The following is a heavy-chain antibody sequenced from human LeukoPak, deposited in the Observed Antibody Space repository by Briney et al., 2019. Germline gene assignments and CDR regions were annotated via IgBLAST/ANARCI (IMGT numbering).Heavy chain of an antibody. Sequence: SVKVSCKASGGTFSSYAISWVRQAPEQGLEWMERIIPILGIANYAQKFQGRVTITADKSTSTAYMELSSLRSEDTAVYYCARGGYYDSSGYPDYWGQGTLVTVSS. J-gene: IGHJ4*02. CDR3: ARGGYYDSSGYPDY. CDR2: IIPILGIA. CDR1: GGTFSSYA. D-gene: IGHD3-22*01. V-gene: IGHV1-69*04.